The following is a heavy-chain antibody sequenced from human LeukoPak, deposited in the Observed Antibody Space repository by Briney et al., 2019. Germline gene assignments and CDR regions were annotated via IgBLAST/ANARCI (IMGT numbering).Heavy chain of an antibody. J-gene: IGHJ6*02. CDR2: ISSSSSYI. CDR1: GFTFSSYA. Sequence: GGSLRLSCSASGFTFSSYAMHWVRQAPGKGLEWVSSISSSSSYIYYADSVKGRFTISRDNAKNSLYLQMNSLRAEDTAVYYCARDSEYGMDVWGQGTTVTVSS. CDR3: ARDSEYGMDV. V-gene: IGHV3-21*01.